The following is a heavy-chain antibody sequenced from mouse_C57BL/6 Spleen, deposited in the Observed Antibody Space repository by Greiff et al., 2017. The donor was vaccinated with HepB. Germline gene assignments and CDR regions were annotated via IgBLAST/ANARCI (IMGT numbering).Heavy chain of an antibody. J-gene: IGHJ2*01. CDR2: IYPGDGDT. V-gene: IGHV1-82*01. CDR1: GYAFSSSW. D-gene: IGHD2-5*01. CDR3: ARSSNYLWYFDY. Sequence: VKLMESGPELVKPGASVKISCKASGYAFSSSWMNWVKQRPGKGLEWIGRIYPGDGDTNYNGKFKGKATLTADKSSSTAYMQLSSLTSEDSAVYFCARSSNYLWYFDYWGQGTTLTVSS.